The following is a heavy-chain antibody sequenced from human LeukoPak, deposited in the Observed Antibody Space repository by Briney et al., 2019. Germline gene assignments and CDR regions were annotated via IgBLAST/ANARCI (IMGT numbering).Heavy chain of an antibody. D-gene: IGHD5-18*01. CDR1: GFTFSSYW. V-gene: IGHV3-74*01. CDR3: ARGGGYSYGLIDY. CDR2: ITSDESST. J-gene: IGHJ4*02. Sequence: GGSLRLSCAASGFTFSSYWMHWVRQAPGKGLVWVSRITSDESSTSYADSVKGRFTLSRDNAKNTLYLQMNSLRAEDTAVYYCARGGGYSYGLIDYWGQGTPVTVSS.